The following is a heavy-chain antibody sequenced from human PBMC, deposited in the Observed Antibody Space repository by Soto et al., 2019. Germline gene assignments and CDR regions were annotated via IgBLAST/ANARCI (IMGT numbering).Heavy chain of an antibody. D-gene: IGHD3-16*01. CDR3: ARSPLSYDYVRQTWREVGDSFDI. V-gene: IGHV4-34*12. J-gene: IGHJ3*02. CDR2: LIHGGST. Sequence: PSETLSLTCAIYNSSLGAFHWTWIRQPPGKGLEWIGELIHGGSTNYNPSLKSRVTFSLDTSKTQFSLQLMSVTAADTAVYYCARSPLSYDYVRQTWREVGDSFDIWGRGTLVTVSS. CDR1: NSSLGAFH.